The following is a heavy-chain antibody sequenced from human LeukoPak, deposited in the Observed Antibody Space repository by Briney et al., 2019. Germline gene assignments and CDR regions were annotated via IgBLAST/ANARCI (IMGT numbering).Heavy chain of an antibody. CDR3: VRDGYCNSTSCYEFDY. Sequence: GGSLRLSCAASGFTFSSYWMTWVRQAPGKGLEWVANIKQDGSEKYYVDSVKGRFSISRDNAKNSLYLQMNSLRVEDTAVYYCVRDGYCNSTSCYEFDYWGQGTLVTVSS. J-gene: IGHJ4*02. CDR2: IKQDGSEK. D-gene: IGHD2-2*01. CDR1: GFTFSSYW. V-gene: IGHV3-7*01.